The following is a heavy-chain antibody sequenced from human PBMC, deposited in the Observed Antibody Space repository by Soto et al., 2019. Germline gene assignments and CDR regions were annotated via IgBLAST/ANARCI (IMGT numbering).Heavy chain of an antibody. V-gene: IGHV5-10-1*01. CDR2: IDPSDSYT. J-gene: IGHJ6*02. D-gene: IGHD4-17*01. CDR1: GYSFTSYW. Sequence: GESLKISCKGSGYSFTSYWISWVRQMPGKGLEWMGRIDPSDSYTNYSPSFQGHVTISADKSISTAYLQWSSLKASDTAMYYCARPTVTTDYYYYYGMDVWGQGTTVTVSS. CDR3: ARPTVTTDYYYYYGMDV.